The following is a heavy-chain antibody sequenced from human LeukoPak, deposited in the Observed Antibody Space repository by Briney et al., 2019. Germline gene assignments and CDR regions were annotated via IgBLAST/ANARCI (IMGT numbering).Heavy chain of an antibody. CDR3: ARTGYSSSWPRLHAEYFQH. CDR2: INHSGST. CDR1: GGSFSGYY. D-gene: IGHD6-13*01. J-gene: IGHJ1*01. Sequence: PSETLSLTCAVYGGSFSGYYWSWIRQPPGKGLEWIGEINHSGSTNYNPSLKSRVTISVDTSKNQFSLKLSSVTAADTAVYYCARTGYSSSWPRLHAEYFQHWGQGTLVTVSS. V-gene: IGHV4-34*01.